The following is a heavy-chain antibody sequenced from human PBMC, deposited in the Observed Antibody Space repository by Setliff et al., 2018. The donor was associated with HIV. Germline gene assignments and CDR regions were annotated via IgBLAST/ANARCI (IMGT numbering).Heavy chain of an antibody. D-gene: IGHD1-1*01. V-gene: IGHV4-38-2*02. Sequence: PSETLSLTCTVFGYSLNSGLSWAWIRQPPGKRLEWIGSIYYSGSANYNPSLKSRVTISVDTSKNQFSLKLSSVTAADTAVYYCAQLGMVDDFDYWGQGTLVTVSS. CDR1: GYSLNSGLS. CDR3: AQLGMVDDFDY. J-gene: IGHJ4*02. CDR2: IYYSGSA.